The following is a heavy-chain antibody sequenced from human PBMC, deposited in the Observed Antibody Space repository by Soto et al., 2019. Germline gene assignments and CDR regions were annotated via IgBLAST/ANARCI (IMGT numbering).Heavy chain of an antibody. V-gene: IGHV3-30-3*01. J-gene: IGHJ6*02. CDR3: ARGDREDIAVVIGVRPGEYGVDV. Sequence: GGSLRLSCAASGFTFRNYAMHWVRQAPGKGLECVAVISYDGGNKFYRDYVKGRFTISRDNSKNTLYLQINSLRYEDTAVYYCARGDREDIAVVIGVRPGEYGVDVWGQGTTVTVSS. CDR2: ISYDGGNK. D-gene: IGHD2-15*01. CDR1: GFTFRNYA.